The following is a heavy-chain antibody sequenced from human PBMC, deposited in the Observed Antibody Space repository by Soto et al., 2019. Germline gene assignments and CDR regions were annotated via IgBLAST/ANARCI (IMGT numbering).Heavy chain of an antibody. CDR1: GGTFSSYA. V-gene: IGHV1-69*13. CDR3: ARGYDYGDYAFDY. CDR2: IIPIFGTA. Sequence: SVKVSCKASGGTFSSYAISWVRQAPGQGLEWMGGIIPIFGTANYAQKFQGRVTITADESTSTAYMELSSLRSEDTAVYYCARGYDYGDYAFDYWGQGTLVTVSS. D-gene: IGHD4-17*01. J-gene: IGHJ4*02.